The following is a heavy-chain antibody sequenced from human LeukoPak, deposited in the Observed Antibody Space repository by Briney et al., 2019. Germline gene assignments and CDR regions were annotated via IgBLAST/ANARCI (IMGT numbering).Heavy chain of an antibody. D-gene: IGHD6-19*01. J-gene: IGHJ4*02. CDR2: IWYDGSNK. CDR3: ARVEYSSGWPLDY. V-gene: IGHV3-33*01. Sequence: PGGSLRLSCAASGFTFSSYGMHWVRQAPGKGLEWVAVIWYDGSNKYYADSVKGRFTISRDNSKNTLYLQTNSLRAEDTAVYYCARVEYSSGWPLDYWGQGTLVTVSS. CDR1: GFTFSSYG.